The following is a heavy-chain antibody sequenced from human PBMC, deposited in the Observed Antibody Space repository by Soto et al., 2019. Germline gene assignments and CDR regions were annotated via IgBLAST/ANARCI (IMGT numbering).Heavy chain of an antibody. CDR1: GDSISTSSNFY. CDR3: ARSPGSYYRH. CDR2: IYYTGNT. V-gene: IGHV4-39*01. Sequence: PSETLSLTCAVSGDSISTSSNFYWAWLRQPPGKGLEWIGTIYYTGNTFYSPSLRSRVTVSVDTPNNRFSLMLNSVTAADTAVYYCARSPGSYYRHWGPGTLVTVSS. D-gene: IGHD1-26*01. J-gene: IGHJ4*02.